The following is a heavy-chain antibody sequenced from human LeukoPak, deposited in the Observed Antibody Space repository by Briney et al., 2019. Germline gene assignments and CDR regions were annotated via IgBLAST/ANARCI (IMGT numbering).Heavy chain of an antibody. CDR2: IIPIFGTA. CDR1: GGTFSSYA. D-gene: IGHD6-13*01. J-gene: IGHJ4*02. Sequence: SVKVSCKASGGTFSSYAITWVRQAPGQGLEWMGRIIPIFGTANYAQKFQGRVTITTDESTSTAYMEVSTLRSDDTAVYYCARERPPGDSSNWFLEGYFDIWGQGTLVTVSS. CDR3: ARERPPGDSSNWFLEGYFDI. V-gene: IGHV1-69*05.